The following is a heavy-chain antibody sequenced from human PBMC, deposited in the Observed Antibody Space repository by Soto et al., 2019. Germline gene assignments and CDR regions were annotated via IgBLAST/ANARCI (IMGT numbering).Heavy chain of an antibody. D-gene: IGHD3-16*01. CDR2: IMPVFPTP. J-gene: IGHJ6*02. V-gene: IGHV1-69*12. CDR1: GGTFSTSA. CDR3: ARDKDRLRVGGNYYYILDV. Sequence: VQLEQSGPEVKKPGSSVKVSCKASGGTFSTSALSWVRQAPGQGLEWMGGIMPVFPTPDYAQKFQGRVTLTADESTSTAYMEWGGLTSDDTAVYYCARDKDRLRVGGNYYYILDVWGQGTAVTVSS.